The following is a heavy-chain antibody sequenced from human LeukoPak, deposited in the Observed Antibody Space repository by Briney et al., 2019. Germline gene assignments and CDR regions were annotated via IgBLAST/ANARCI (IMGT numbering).Heavy chain of an antibody. CDR1: GFIFSPYW. Sequence: GGSLRLSCAASGFIFSPYWVTWVRQAPGMGLEWVANMKEDGGEKFYVDSVRGRFTISRDNAKNSLYLQMNSLRVEDTGVYYCARVRTEWYIDLWGRGALVTVST. J-gene: IGHJ2*01. CDR2: MKEDGGEK. D-gene: IGHD2-8*02. V-gene: IGHV3-7*01. CDR3: ARVRTEWYIDL.